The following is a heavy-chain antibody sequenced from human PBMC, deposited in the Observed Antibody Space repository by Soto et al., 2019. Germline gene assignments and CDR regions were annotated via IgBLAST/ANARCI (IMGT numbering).Heavy chain of an antibody. CDR1: GYTFTNYW. V-gene: IGHV5-51*01. CDR2: IYPGDSDT. Sequence: GESLKISCKGSGYTFTNYWIGWVRQMPRKGLEWMGIIYPGDSDTKYNPSFQGQVTISADKSITTTYLRWTSLKASDTAIYYCAASIFYYAMDVWGQGTTGTFSS. J-gene: IGHJ6*02. CDR3: AASIFYYAMDV.